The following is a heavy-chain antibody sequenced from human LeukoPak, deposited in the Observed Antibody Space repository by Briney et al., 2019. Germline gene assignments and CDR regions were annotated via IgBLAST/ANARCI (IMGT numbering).Heavy chain of an antibody. Sequence: PGRSLRLPCAASGFTFSTYAMHWVRQAPGRGLEWVTFVSNDGSDTYYADSVKGRFSVSRDNSKNTLYLQMNSLRVEDTAVYYCAREWDYNNYYYYGLDVWGKGTTGTGS. CDR1: GFTFSTYA. J-gene: IGHJ6*04. CDR3: AREWDYNNYYYYGLDV. V-gene: IGHV3-30*04. CDR2: VSNDGSDT. D-gene: IGHD4-11*01.